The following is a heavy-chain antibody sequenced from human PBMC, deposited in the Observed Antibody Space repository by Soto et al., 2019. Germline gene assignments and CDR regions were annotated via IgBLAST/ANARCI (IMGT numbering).Heavy chain of an antibody. Sequence: ASVKVSCKASGYTFTGYYMHWVRQAPGQGLEWMGWINPNSGGTNYAQKFQGRVTMTRDTSISTAYMELSRLRSDDTAVYYCARDSVVVVVAAHNWFDPWGQGTLVPSPQ. V-gene: IGHV1-2*02. CDR1: GYTFTGYY. D-gene: IGHD2-15*01. CDR3: ARDSVVVVVAAHNWFDP. CDR2: INPNSGGT. J-gene: IGHJ5*02.